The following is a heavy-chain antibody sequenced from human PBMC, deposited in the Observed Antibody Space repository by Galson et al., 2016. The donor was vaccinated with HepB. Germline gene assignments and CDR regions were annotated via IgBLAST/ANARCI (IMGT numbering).Heavy chain of an antibody. V-gene: IGHV6-1*01. CDR2: TYYRSKWSN. J-gene: IGHJ5*01. D-gene: IGHD3-22*01. Sequence: CAISWDSVSRNSGTRNWIRQSPSRGLEWLGRTYYRSKWSNDYAVFVKSRISINPDTSKNQFSLQLNSVTPEDTAVYYCARGGSYDISGLYSPREAWFESWGQGTLVTVSS. CDR3: ARGGSYDISGLYSPREAWFES. CDR1: WDSVSRNSGT.